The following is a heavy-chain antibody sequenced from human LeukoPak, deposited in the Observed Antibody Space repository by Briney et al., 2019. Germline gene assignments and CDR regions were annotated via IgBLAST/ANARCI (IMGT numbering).Heavy chain of an antibody. V-gene: IGHV3-23*01. CDR2: ISGSGGST. J-gene: IGHJ3*02. CDR1: GFTFSTYG. D-gene: IGHD6-19*01. CDR3: ARSVIAVAGYDAFDI. Sequence: GGSLRLSCAASGFTFSTYGMHWVRQAPGKGLEWVSAISGSGGSTYYADSVKGRFTISRDNSKNTLYLQMNSLRDEDTAVYYCARSVIAVAGYDAFDIWARRTVVTVSS.